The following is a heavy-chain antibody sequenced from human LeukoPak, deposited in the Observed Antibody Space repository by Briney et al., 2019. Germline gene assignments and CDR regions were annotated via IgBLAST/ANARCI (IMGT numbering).Heavy chain of an antibody. Sequence: GGSLRLSCAASGFTFSSYGMHWVRQAPGKGLEWVAFIRYDGSNKYYADSVEGRFTISRDNSKNTLSLQMSSLRAEDTAVYYCAKAETMTQRGYFDYWGQGTLVTVSS. CDR1: GFTFSSYG. CDR3: AKAETMTQRGYFDY. J-gene: IGHJ4*02. D-gene: IGHD1-1*01. V-gene: IGHV3-30*02. CDR2: IRYDGSNK.